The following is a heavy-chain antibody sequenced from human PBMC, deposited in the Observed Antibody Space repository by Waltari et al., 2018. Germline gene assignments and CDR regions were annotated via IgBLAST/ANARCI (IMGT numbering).Heavy chain of an antibody. Sequence: EVQLLESGGGLVQPGGSLRLSCVASGFTFNGFSMNWVRQAPGKGMERVSGIGGSVDRKDSADSLKGRFPVSRDNSKNTLYLQMNSLRAEDTALYYCARGVNVAHPYHFDYWGQGILVTVSS. CDR1: GFTFNGFS. V-gene: IGHV3-23*01. J-gene: IGHJ4*02. CDR3: ARGVNVAHPYHFDY. CDR2: IGGSVDRK. D-gene: IGHD5-12*01.